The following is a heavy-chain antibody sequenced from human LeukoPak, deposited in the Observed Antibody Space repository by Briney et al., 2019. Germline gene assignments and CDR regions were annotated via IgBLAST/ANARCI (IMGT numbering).Heavy chain of an antibody. Sequence: ASVKVACKASGYTFTSYAMHWVRRAPGQRLEWMGWINAGNGDTKYSQKFQGRVTIARDTSASTAYMELSSLRSEDTAVYYCAKDGRYCSSNTCYQYFDSWGQGALVTVSS. CDR3: AKDGRYCSSNTCYQYFDS. V-gene: IGHV1-3*01. J-gene: IGHJ4*02. D-gene: IGHD2-2*01. CDR2: INAGNGDT. CDR1: GYTFTSYA.